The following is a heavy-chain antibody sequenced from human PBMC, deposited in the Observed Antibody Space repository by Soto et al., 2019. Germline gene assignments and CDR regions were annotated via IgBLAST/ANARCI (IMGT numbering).Heavy chain of an antibody. Sequence: ASVKVSCKASGYTFTSYGISWVRQAPGQGLEWMGWISAYNGNTNYAQKLQGRVTMTTDTSTSTAYMELRSLRSDDTAVYYCARIVVVPAAIRDWYYYYGMDVWGQGTTVTVSS. CDR3: ARIVVVPAAIRDWYYYYGMDV. V-gene: IGHV1-18*04. CDR2: ISAYNGNT. CDR1: GYTFTSYG. D-gene: IGHD2-2*02. J-gene: IGHJ6*02.